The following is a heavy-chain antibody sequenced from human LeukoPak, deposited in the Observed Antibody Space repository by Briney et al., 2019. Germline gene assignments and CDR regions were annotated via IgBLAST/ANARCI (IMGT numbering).Heavy chain of an antibody. CDR1: GYTFTSYD. Sequence: ASVKVSCKTSGYTFTSYDVNWVRQAPGQGLEWMGWMHPNSGGTNYAQKFQGRVTMTRDTSISTAYMDLSSLRSDDTAVYYCARHTTIFGVAIIDIWGQGTMVTVSS. D-gene: IGHD3-3*01. CDR3: ARHTTIFGVAIIDI. J-gene: IGHJ3*02. CDR2: MHPNSGGT. V-gene: IGHV1-2*02.